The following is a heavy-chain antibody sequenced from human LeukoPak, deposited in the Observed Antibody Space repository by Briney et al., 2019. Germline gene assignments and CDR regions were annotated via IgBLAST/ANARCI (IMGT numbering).Heavy chain of an antibody. J-gene: IGHJ4*02. CDR1: GGTFSSYT. Sequence: SVKVACKASGGTFSSYTISWVRQAPGQGLEWIGGIIPIFGTASYAQNFQGRVTITADESTSTAYMELSSLRSEDTAVYYCAREGKDYFGSGSYSFDYWGQGTLVTVSS. CDR2: IIPIFGTA. CDR3: AREGKDYFGSGSYSFDY. V-gene: IGHV1-69*13. D-gene: IGHD3-10*01.